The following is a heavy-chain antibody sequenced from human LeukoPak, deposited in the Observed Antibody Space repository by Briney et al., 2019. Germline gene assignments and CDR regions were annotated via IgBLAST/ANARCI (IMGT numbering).Heavy chain of an antibody. Sequence: ASVKVSCKASGGTFSSYAISWVRQAPGQGLEWMGWIDPKRGGTNYAQKFQGRVTMSRDTSISTAYMEVSRLRSDDTAVYYCATSIEAEIWYFDYWGQGTLVTVSS. D-gene: IGHD1-14*01. J-gene: IGHJ4*02. CDR1: GGTFSSYA. CDR2: IDPKRGGT. V-gene: IGHV1-2*02. CDR3: ATSIEAEIWYFDY.